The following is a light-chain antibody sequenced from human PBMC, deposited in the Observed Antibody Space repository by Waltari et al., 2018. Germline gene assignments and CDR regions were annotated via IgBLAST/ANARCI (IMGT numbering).Light chain of an antibody. J-gene: IGLJ1*01. V-gene: IGLV2-23*01. CDR2: EGS. CDR1: SSDVGRYNL. CDR3: CSYAGSSTFYV. Sequence: QSALTQPASVSGSPGQSITISCTGNSSDVGRYNLVSLYQQYPGKAPKLMIYEGSKRPSGVSNRFSGSKSGNTASLTISGLQAEDEADYYCCSYAGSSTFYVFGTGTKVTVL.